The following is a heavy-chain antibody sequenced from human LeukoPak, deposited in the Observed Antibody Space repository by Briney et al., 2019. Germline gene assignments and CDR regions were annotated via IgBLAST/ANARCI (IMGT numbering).Heavy chain of an antibody. Sequence: HRASVKVSCKTSGYTFSSYDINWVRQATGQGLEWMGWMNPNSGNTGYAQKFQGRVTMTRNTSISTAYMELSSLGSEDTAVYYCARASHYDILTGFDKRYYYYGMDVWGQGTTVTVSS. CDR1: GYTFSSYD. D-gene: IGHD3-9*01. J-gene: IGHJ6*02. CDR3: ARASHYDILTGFDKRYYYYGMDV. CDR2: MNPNSGNT. V-gene: IGHV1-8*01.